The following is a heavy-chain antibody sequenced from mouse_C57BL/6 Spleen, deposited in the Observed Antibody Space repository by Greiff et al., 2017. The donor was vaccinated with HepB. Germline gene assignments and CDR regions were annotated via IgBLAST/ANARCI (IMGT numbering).Heavy chain of an antibody. CDR2: IYPSDSET. J-gene: IGHJ1*03. Sequence: QVQLQQPGAELVRPGSSVKLSCKASGYTFTSYWMDWVKQRPGQGLEWIGNIYPSDSETHYNQKFKDKATLTVDKSSSTAYMQLSSLTSEDSAVYYCAREEGPWYFDVWGTGTTVTVSS. V-gene: IGHV1-61*01. D-gene: IGHD3-3*01. CDR1: GYTFTSYW. CDR3: AREEGPWYFDV.